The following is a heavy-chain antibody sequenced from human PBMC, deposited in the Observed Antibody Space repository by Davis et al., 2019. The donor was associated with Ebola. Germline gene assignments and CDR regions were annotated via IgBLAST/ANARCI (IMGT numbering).Heavy chain of an antibody. D-gene: IGHD1-26*01. V-gene: IGHV4-61*01. J-gene: IGHJ4*02. CDR2: IYYSGST. Sequence: PSETLSLTCTVSGGSVSSGSYYWSWIRQPPGKGLEWIGYIYYSGSTNYNPSLKSRVTISVDTSKNQFSLKLSSVTAADTAVYYCASWAWEKRPIDYWGQGTLVTVSS. CDR3: ASWAWEKRPIDY. CDR1: GGSVSSGSYY.